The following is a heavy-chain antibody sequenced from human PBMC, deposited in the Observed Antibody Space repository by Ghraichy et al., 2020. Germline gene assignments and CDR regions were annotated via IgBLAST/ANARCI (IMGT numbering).Heavy chain of an antibody. CDR1: GYTFTSYY. V-gene: IGHV1-46*03. D-gene: IGHD3-10*01. Sequence: ASVKVSCKASGYTFTSYYMHWVRQAPGQGLEWMGIINPSGGSTSYAQKFQGRVTMTRDTSTSTVYMELSSLRSEDTAVYYCARDCEVPAAILGYYGSGSYYNWFDPWGQGTLVTVSS. J-gene: IGHJ5*02. CDR2: INPSGGST. CDR3: ARDCEVPAAILGYYGSGSYYNWFDP.